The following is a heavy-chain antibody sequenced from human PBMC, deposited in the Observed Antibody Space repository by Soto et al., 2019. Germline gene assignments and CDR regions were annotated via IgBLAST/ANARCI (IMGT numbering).Heavy chain of an antibody. D-gene: IGHD3-10*01. CDR3: ARVDLVYYYYGMDV. J-gene: IGHJ6*02. Sequence: PGGSLRLSCAASGFTFSDYYMSWIRQAPGKGLEWVSYISSSGSTIYYADSVKGRFTISRDNAKNSLYLQMNSLRAEDTAVYYCARVDLVYYYYGMDVWGQGTTVTVSS. CDR1: GFTFSDYY. CDR2: ISSSGSTI. V-gene: IGHV3-11*01.